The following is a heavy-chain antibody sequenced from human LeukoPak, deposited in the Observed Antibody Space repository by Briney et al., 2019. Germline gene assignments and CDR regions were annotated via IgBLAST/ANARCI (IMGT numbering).Heavy chain of an antibody. D-gene: IGHD3-22*01. Sequence: GGSLRLSCAASGFTFSTYYVTWVRQAPGKGLEWVSSISSSSTYIYYADSLKGRFTISRDNAKNSLFLQMNSLRAEDTAVYYCARESYYYDSSGYYYGSHAFDIWGQGTMVTVSS. V-gene: IGHV3-21*01. CDR3: ARESYYYDSSGYYYGSHAFDI. CDR1: GFTFSTYY. J-gene: IGHJ3*02. CDR2: ISSSSTYI.